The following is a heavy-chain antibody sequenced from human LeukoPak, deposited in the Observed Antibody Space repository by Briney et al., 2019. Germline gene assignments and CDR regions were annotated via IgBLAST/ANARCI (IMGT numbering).Heavy chain of an antibody. J-gene: IGHJ4*02. D-gene: IGHD4-23*01. Sequence: GGSLRLSCAASGFTFSSYAMHWVRQTPGKAGKGLEWVALISHDGSDKFYADSVKGRFTISRDNAWNSLYLQMNSLRDEDTAVYSCAREAYWGSSGKGFDSWGRGTLVIVSS. CDR2: ISHDGSDK. CDR1: GFTFSSYA. V-gene: IGHV3-30-3*01. CDR3: AREAYWGSSGKGFDS.